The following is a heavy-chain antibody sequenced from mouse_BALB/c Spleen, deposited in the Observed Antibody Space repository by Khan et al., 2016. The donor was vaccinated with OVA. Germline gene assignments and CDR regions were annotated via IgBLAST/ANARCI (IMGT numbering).Heavy chain of an antibody. CDR3: ASHLTGSFAY. Sequence: EVQLQEFGGDLVKPGGSLKLSCAASGFTFSSYGMSWVRQTPDKRLEWVATISSGGDYTYYPDSVKGRFTIYRDNAKNTLYLQMSSLKSVDTAMYYCASHLTGSFAYWGQGTLVTVSA. CDR2: ISSGGDYT. D-gene: IGHD4-1*01. V-gene: IGHV5-6*01. CDR1: GFTFSSYG. J-gene: IGHJ3*01.